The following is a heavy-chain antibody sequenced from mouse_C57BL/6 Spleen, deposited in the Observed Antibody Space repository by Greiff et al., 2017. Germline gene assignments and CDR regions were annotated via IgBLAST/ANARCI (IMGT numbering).Heavy chain of an antibody. Sequence: EVQLKESGPGLVKPSQSLSLTCSVTGYSITSGYYWNWIRQFPRNKLEWMGYISYDGSNNYNPSLKNRISITRDTSKNQFFLKLNSVTTEDTATYYCAREGNYKERRAMDYWGQGTSVTVSS. D-gene: IGHD2-12*01. CDR2: ISYDGSN. CDR1: GYSITSGYY. CDR3: AREGNYKERRAMDY. V-gene: IGHV3-6*01. J-gene: IGHJ4*01.